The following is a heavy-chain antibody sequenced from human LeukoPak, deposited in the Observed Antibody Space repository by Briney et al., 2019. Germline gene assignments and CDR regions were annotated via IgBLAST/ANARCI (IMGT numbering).Heavy chain of an antibody. D-gene: IGHD6-6*01. Sequence: EASVKVSCKASGYDFINYGITWVRQAPGQGLEWMGRISLYNGNTDYKLQGRVTMTTDTSTSTAYMELRSLRSDDTAVYYCARGGPFFSSSSSKEYYFDYWGQGTLVTVSS. V-gene: IGHV1-18*01. CDR2: ISLYNGNT. CDR3: ARGGPFFSSSSSKEYYFDY. J-gene: IGHJ4*02. CDR1: GYDFINYG.